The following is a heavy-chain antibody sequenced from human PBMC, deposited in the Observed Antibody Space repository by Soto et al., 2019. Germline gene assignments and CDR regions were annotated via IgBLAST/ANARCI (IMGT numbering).Heavy chain of an antibody. D-gene: IGHD6-6*01. V-gene: IGHV4-34*01. J-gene: IGHJ4*02. CDR2: INHSGST. CDR1: GGSFSGYY. CDR3: ARGNSAARPSVLHY. Sequence: SETLSLTCAVYGGSFSGYYWSWIRQPPGKGLEWIGEINHSGSTNYNPSLKSRVTISVDTSKNQFSLKLSSVTAADTAVYYCARGNSAARPSVLHYWGQGTLVTVSS.